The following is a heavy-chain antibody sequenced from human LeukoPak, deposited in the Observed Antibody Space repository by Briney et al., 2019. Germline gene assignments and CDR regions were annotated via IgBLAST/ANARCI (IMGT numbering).Heavy chain of an antibody. D-gene: IGHD6-6*01. Sequence: SVKVSCKASGGTFSSYAISWVRQAPGQGLEWMGGIIPIFGTANYAQKFQGRVTITTDEFTSTAYMELSSLRSEDTAVYYCARADSSASSVTYDSWGQGTLVTVSS. J-gene: IGHJ5*01. CDR3: ARADSSASSVTYDS. V-gene: IGHV1-69*05. CDR2: IIPIFGTA. CDR1: GGTFSSYA.